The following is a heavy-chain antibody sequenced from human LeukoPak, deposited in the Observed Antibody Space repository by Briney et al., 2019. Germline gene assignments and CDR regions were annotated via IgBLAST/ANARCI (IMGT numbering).Heavy chain of an antibody. Sequence: SETLSLTCTVSGGSISSYYWSWIRQPPGKGLEWIGYIYYSGSTNYNPSLKSRVTISVDTSKNQFSLKLSSVTAADTAVYYCARVAPRDILTGYSPINWFDPWGQGTLVTVSS. CDR2: IYYSGST. CDR1: GGSISSYY. J-gene: IGHJ5*02. V-gene: IGHV4-59*01. D-gene: IGHD3-9*01. CDR3: ARVAPRDILTGYSPINWFDP.